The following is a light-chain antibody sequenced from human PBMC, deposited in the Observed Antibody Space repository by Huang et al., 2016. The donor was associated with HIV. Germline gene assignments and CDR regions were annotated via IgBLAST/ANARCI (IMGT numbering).Light chain of an antibody. J-gene: IGKJ2*03. CDR2: GAS. CDR3: QQYDDWPYS. Sequence: ERVMTQSPATLSVSPGERDTLSGRARQSVSSNLAWYQQEPGQAPRLLIVGASTRATGVPARLSGSGSGTEFTLTISSLQSEDFAVYYCQQYDDWPYSFGQGTKLEIK. V-gene: IGKV3-15*01. CDR1: QSVSSN.